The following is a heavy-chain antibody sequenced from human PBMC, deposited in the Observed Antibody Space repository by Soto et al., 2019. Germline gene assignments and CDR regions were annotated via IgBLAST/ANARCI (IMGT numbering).Heavy chain of an antibody. D-gene: IGHD3-3*01. Sequence: EVQLLESGGGLVQPGGSLRLSCAASGFTFSSYAMSWVRQAPGKGLEWVSAISGSGGSTYYADSVKGRFTISRDNSKNTLYLQMNSLRAEDTAVYYCAKAGQVDGTIFGVPWAAPVAYYYYYGMDVWGQGTTVTVSS. V-gene: IGHV3-23*01. CDR3: AKAGQVDGTIFGVPWAAPVAYYYYYGMDV. CDR1: GFTFSSYA. CDR2: ISGSGGST. J-gene: IGHJ6*02.